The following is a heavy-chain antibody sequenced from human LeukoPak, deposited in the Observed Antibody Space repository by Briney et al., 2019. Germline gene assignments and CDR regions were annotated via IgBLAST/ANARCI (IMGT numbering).Heavy chain of an antibody. J-gene: IGHJ4*02. CDR2: IWHTGST. CDR1: GYSINSGYY. D-gene: IGHD6-19*01. Sequence: SEILSLTCTVSGYSINSGYYWGWIRQPPGKGLEWIGSIWHTGSTYYNPSLKSRVTISVDTSKNQFSLKLTSVTAADTAVYYCARITDLSVATDYWGQGTLVTVSS. CDR3: ARITDLSVATDY. V-gene: IGHV4-38-2*02.